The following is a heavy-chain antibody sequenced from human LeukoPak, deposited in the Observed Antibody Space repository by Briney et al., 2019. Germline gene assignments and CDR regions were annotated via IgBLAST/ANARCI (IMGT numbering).Heavy chain of an antibody. CDR3: ARAHYEGSAFDI. CDR2: ISGSGGST. V-gene: IGHV3-23*01. D-gene: IGHD3-3*01. Sequence: GGSLRLSCAASGFTFRSYAMSWVRQAPGKGLEWVSAISGSGGSTHYADSVKGRFTISRDNSKNTVYLQMNSLRAEDTAVYYCARAHYEGSAFDIWGQGTMVTVSS. J-gene: IGHJ3*02. CDR1: GFTFRSYA.